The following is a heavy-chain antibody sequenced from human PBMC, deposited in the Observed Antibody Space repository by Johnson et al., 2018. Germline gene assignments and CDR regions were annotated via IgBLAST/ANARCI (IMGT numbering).Heavy chain of an antibody. CDR3: ARGIRGGCCSTSCDAGGDDFFGMDV. V-gene: IGHV1-69*12. CDR1: GGTFSSYA. J-gene: IGHJ6*02. D-gene: IGHD2-2*01. Sequence: QVQLVQSGAEVKKPGSSVKVSCKASGGTFSSYAISWVRQAPGQGLAWMGGIIPIFGTANYAQKFQGRVTITADESTSTAYMELSSLKSVDTAVYYCARGIRGGCCSTSCDAGGDDFFGMDVWGQGTTVTVSS. CDR2: IIPIFGTA.